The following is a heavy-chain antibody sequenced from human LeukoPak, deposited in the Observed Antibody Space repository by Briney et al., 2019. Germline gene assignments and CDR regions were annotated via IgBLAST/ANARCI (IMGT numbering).Heavy chain of an antibody. J-gene: IGHJ1*01. Sequence: GGSLRLSCAASGFTVSSNYMSWVRQAPGKGLQWVSVIYSGGSTYYADSVKGRFTISRDNSKNTLYLQMNSLRAEDTAVYYCARQDRYRYYYDSSGHISHWGQGTLVTVSS. CDR3: ARQDRYRYYYDSSGHISH. D-gene: IGHD3-22*01. V-gene: IGHV3-53*01. CDR2: IYSGGST. CDR1: GFTVSSNY.